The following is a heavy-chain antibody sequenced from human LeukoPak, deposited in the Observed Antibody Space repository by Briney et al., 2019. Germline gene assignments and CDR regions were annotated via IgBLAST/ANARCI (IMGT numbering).Heavy chain of an antibody. D-gene: IGHD6-13*01. Sequence: SETLSLTCTVSGGSISSYYWSWIRQPAGKGLEWLGRIYTSGSTNYNPSLKSRVTISVDTSKDQFSLKLSSVTAADTAVYYCARGIAAADNWFDPWGQGTLVTVSS. CDR3: ARGIAAADNWFDP. V-gene: IGHV4-4*07. CDR1: GGSISSYY. J-gene: IGHJ5*02. CDR2: IYTSGST.